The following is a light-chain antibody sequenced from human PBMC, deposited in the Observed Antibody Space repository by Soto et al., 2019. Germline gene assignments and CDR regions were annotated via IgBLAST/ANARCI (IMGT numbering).Light chain of an antibody. CDR2: LNSDGSH. V-gene: IGLV4-69*01. CDR1: SXXXSYA. Sequence: QPVLTQSPSASASLGASVKLTCTLXSXXXSYAIAWHQQQPEKGPRYLMKLNSDGSHSKGDGIPDRFSGSSSGAERYLTISSLQSEDEADYYCQTWGTGIVVFGGGTKLTVL. CDR3: QTWGTGIVV. J-gene: IGLJ2*01.